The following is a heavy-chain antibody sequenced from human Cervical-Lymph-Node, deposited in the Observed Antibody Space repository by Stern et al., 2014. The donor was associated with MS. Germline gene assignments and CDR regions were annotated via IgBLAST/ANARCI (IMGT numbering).Heavy chain of an antibody. J-gene: IGHJ4*02. D-gene: IGHD6-13*01. CDR2: IHPNSGVT. Sequence: VQLVESGAEVKEPGASLKVSCKASGYMFSDYYIHWVRQAPGQGLVWIGRIHPNSGVTDYAQGFQGRVTMTSDTSISAGYMELGSLKSDDAAVYYCARSDGNIAAPGIFDYWGQGTLVTVSS. CDR3: ARSDGNIAAPGIFDY. CDR1: GYMFSDYY. V-gene: IGHV1-2*06.